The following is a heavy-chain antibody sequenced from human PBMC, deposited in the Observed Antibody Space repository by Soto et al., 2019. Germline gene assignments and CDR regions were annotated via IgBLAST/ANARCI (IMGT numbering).Heavy chain of an antibody. V-gene: IGHV1-3*01. D-gene: IGHD3-9*01. CDR2: INAANGDT. Sequence: ASFQVSSTASGYIFTSYGINWVRHAPGQRLEWMGWINAANGDTKYSPKFQGRVTITRDTSASTAYMELSSLRSEDTDVYYGVIWPGAETGRHWLNTWGKGPSVTVYS. CDR1: GYIFTSYG. J-gene: IGHJ6*04. CDR3: VIWPGAETGRHWLNT.